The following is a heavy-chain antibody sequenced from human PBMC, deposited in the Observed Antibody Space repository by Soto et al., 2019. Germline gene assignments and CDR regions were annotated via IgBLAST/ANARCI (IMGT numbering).Heavy chain of an antibody. CDR1: GFAFSYYG. Sequence: QMQLVESGGGVVQPGRSLRVSCATSGFAFSYYGIHWVRQAPGKGLEWVADISHDGKDKWYADSVKGRFTISRDNSENTLYLQKNGLRSEDTAVYFWAGGEGRNGDDTRFDYWGQGTLVTVSS. D-gene: IGHD3-10*01. CDR2: ISHDGKDK. CDR3: AGGEGRNGDDTRFDY. V-gene: IGHV3-30*03. J-gene: IGHJ4*02.